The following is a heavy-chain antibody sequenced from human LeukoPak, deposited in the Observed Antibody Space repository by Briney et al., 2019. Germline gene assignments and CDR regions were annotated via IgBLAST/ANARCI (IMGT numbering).Heavy chain of an antibody. V-gene: IGHV4-34*01. Sequence: SETLSLTCAVYGGSFSGYYWSWIRQPPGKGLEWIGEINHSGSTNYNPSLKSRVTISVDTSKNQFSLKLSSVTAADTAVYYCAVRPTYYDFWSGYSLHTYPYGMDVWGQGTTVTVSS. J-gene: IGHJ6*02. CDR2: INHSGST. CDR3: AVRPTYYDFWSGYSLHTYPYGMDV. CDR1: GGSFSGYY. D-gene: IGHD3-3*01.